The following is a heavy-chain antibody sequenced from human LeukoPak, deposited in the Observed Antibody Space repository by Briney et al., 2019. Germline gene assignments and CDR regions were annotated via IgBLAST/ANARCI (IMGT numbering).Heavy chain of an antibody. CDR1: GGPFSSYA. CDR2: NNPIFGTA. V-gene: IGHV1-69*01. D-gene: IGHD1-1*01. CDR3: ARDRWNDSYYYGMVV. J-gene: IGHJ6*04. Sequence: ASVKASFNGFGGPFSSYAISLVPQAPGQGLGWMGGNNPIFGTANYAQNFEGRVTMTADESTSTAYMELSSLRSEDTAVYYCARDRWNDSYYYGMVVWGKGATVTVSS.